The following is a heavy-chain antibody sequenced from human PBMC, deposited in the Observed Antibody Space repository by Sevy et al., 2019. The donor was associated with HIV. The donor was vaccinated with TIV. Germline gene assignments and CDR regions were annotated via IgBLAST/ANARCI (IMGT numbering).Heavy chain of an antibody. Sequence: GGFLRLSCEASGFTFSSYWMHWVRQVPGKGLVWVSRIDPDGSRTSYVDSVKGRFTISRDNAKNTLYLQMNSLRGEDTAVYYSPKDFYWPSGYWGQGTLVTVSS. V-gene: IGHV3-74*01. D-gene: IGHD3-9*01. CDR3: PKDFYWPSGY. J-gene: IGHJ4*02. CDR2: IDPDGSRT. CDR1: GFTFSSYW.